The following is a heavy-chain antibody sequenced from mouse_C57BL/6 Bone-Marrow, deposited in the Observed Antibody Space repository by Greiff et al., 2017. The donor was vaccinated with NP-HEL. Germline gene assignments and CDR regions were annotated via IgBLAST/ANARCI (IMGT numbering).Heavy chain of an antibody. J-gene: IGHJ2*01. Sequence: VKLMESGAELARPGASVKMSCKASGYTFTSYTMHWVKQRPGQGLEWIGYINPSSGYTKYNQKFKDKATLTADKSSSTAYMQLSSLTSEDSAVYYCARWNYGSSYYFDYWGQGTTLTVSS. D-gene: IGHD1-1*01. V-gene: IGHV1-4*01. CDR2: INPSSGYT. CDR1: GYTFTSYT. CDR3: ARWNYGSSYYFDY.